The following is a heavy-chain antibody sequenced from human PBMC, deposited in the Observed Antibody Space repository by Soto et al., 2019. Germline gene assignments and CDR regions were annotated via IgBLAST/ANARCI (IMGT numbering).Heavy chain of an antibody. J-gene: IGHJ6*02. CDR2: IYSGGST. V-gene: IGHV3-53*01. Sequence: PGGSLRLSCAASGFTVSSIYMSWVRQAPGKGLEWVSVIYSGGSTYYADSVKGRFTISRHNSKNTLYLQMNSLRAEDTAVYYCAKDKITGKVDYYYYGMDVWGQGTTVTGSS. CDR1: GFTVSSIY. D-gene: IGHD7-27*01. CDR3: AKDKITGKVDYYYYGMDV.